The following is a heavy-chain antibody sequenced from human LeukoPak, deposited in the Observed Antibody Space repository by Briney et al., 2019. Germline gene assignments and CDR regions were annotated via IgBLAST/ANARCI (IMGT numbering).Heavy chain of an antibody. J-gene: IGHJ6*04. D-gene: IGHD3-10*01. CDR1: GFTFSSYG. V-gene: IGHV3-23*01. Sequence: GGSLRLSCAASGFTFSSYGMSWVRQAPGKGLEWVSAISGSGGSTYYADSVKGRFTISRDNSKNTLYLQMNSLRAEDTAVYYCAKAGRVLLWFGELAVWGKGTTVTISS. CDR2: ISGSGGST. CDR3: AKAGRVLLWFGELAV.